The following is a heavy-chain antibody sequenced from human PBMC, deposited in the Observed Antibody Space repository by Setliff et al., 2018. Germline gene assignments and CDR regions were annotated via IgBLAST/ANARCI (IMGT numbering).Heavy chain of an antibody. CDR3: ARDVFPYHYEGAFDI. CDR1: GYTFTSHY. CDR2: INPSSGRT. J-gene: IGHJ3*02. Sequence: ASVKVSCKASGYTFTSHYMHWVRQAPGLGLEWMGTINPSSGRTSYAQKFQGRVTMTKDTSTSTVYMDMSSLRSEDTAVYYCARDVFPYHYEGAFDIWGQGTMVTVS. D-gene: IGHD3-22*01. V-gene: IGHV1-46*01.